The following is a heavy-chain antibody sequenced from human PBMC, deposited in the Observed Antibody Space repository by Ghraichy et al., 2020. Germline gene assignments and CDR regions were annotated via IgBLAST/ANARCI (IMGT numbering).Heavy chain of an antibody. D-gene: IGHD1-26*01. J-gene: IGHJ3*02. V-gene: IGHV3-11*04. Sequence: GGSLRLSCAASGITFSDYYMSWIRQAPGKGLEWLSYISSSGSTVYSADSVKGRFTISRDNAENSLYLQMNSLRVEDSAVYYCTRGRAGGTVNDALDIWGQGTMVTVSS. CDR1: GITFSDYY. CDR2: ISSSGSTV. CDR3: TRGRAGGTVNDALDI.